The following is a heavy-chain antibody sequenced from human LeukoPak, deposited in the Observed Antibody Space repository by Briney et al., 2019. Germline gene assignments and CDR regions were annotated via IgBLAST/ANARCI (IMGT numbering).Heavy chain of an antibody. CDR2: IIPILGIA. D-gene: IGHD3-9*01. V-gene: IGHV1-69*04. J-gene: IGHJ5*02. CDR3: ARERGLDWLKLGDRNWFDP. CDR1: GGTFSSYA. Sequence: SVKVSCKASGGTFSSYAISWVRQAPGQGLEWMGRIIPILGIANYAQKFQGRVTITADKSTSTAYMELSSLRSEDTAVYYCARERGLDWLKLGDRNWFDPWGQGTLVTVSS.